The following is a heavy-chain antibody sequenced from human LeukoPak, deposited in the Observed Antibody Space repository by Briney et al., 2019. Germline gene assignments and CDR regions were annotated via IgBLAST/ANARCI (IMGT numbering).Heavy chain of an antibody. D-gene: IGHD5-18*01. V-gene: IGHV4-61*02. CDR1: GGSISSGSYY. J-gene: IGHJ3*02. CDR2: IYTSGST. CDR3: ARSRGYSYGPRQAFDI. Sequence: TSETLSLTCTVSGGSISSGSYYWSWIRRPAGKGLEWIGRIYTSGSTNYNPSLKSRVTISVDTSKNQFSLKLSSVTAADTAVYYCARSRGYSYGPRQAFDIWGQGTMVTVSS.